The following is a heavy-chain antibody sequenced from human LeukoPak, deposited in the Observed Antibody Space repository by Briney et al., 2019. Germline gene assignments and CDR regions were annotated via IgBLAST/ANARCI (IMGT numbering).Heavy chain of an antibody. CDR3: ARVYYDSKVEWYYFDY. J-gene: IGHJ4*02. CDR1: GFTFSSYS. D-gene: IGHD3-22*01. CDR2: ISSSSSYI. Sequence: GGSLRLSCAASGFTFSSYSMNWVRQAPGKGLEWVSSISSSSSYIYYADSVKGRFTISRDNAKNSLYLQMNSLRAEDTAVYYCARVYYDSKVEWYYFDYWGQGTLVTVSS. V-gene: IGHV3-21*01.